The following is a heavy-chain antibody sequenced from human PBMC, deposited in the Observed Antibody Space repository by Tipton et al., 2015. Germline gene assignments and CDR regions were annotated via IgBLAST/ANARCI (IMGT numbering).Heavy chain of an antibody. D-gene: IGHD1-7*01. J-gene: IGHJ6*02. CDR1: AYSISSDYY. V-gene: IGHV4-38-2*01. CDR2: VDYSGST. CDR3: ARRGTAGQQHYYYALDV. Sequence: TLSLTCAVSAYSISSDYYWDWIRQPPGKGLEWIGSVDYSGSTHSTPPLKRRLTISVDTTKNQFSLSLRSVTAADTAVYFCARRGTAGQQHYYYALDVWGQGTTVIVSS.